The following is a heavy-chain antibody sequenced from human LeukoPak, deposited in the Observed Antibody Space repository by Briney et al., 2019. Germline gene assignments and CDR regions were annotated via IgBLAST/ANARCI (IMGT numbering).Heavy chain of an antibody. CDR2: ISWDGGST. V-gene: IGHV3-43*01. CDR3: AKDNRGSGSYCNVDNYMDV. CDR1: GFTFDDYT. Sequence: PGGSLRLSCAASGFTFDDYTMHWVRQAPGKGLEWVSLISWDGGSTYYADSVKGRFTISRENSKNSLYLQMNSLRTEDTALYYCAKDNRGSGSYCNVDNYMDVWGKGTTVTVSS. J-gene: IGHJ6*03. D-gene: IGHD3-10*01.